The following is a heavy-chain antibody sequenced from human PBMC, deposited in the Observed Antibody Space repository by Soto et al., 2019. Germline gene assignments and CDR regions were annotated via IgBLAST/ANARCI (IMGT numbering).Heavy chain of an antibody. V-gene: IGHV3-30-3*01. Sequence: PGGSLRLSCAASGFTFSSYAMHWVRQAPGKGLEWVAVISYDGSNKYYADPVKGRFTISRDNSKNTLYLQMNSLRAEDTAVYYCARVFEVSKVLGYCSGGSCYSPYFQHWGQGTLVTVSS. CDR3: ARVFEVSKVLGYCSGGSCYSPYFQH. D-gene: IGHD2-15*01. J-gene: IGHJ1*01. CDR2: ISYDGSNK. CDR1: GFTFSSYA.